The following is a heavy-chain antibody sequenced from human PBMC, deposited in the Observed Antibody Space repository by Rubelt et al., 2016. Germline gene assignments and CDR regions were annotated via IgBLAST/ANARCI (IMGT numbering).Heavy chain of an antibody. CDR1: GYTFTSYG. V-gene: IGHV1-18*01. Sequence: QVQQVQSGAEVKKPGASVKVSCKASGYTFTSYGISWVRQAPGQGLEWMGWIVVGSGNTNYAQKCQERVTMTREMSTSTDYMELGSLRSEDTAVYYCAAGLTGVTLGFDYWGQGTLVTVSS. CDR2: IVVGSGNT. CDR3: AAGLTGVTLGFDY. J-gene: IGHJ4*02. D-gene: IGHD4-11*01.